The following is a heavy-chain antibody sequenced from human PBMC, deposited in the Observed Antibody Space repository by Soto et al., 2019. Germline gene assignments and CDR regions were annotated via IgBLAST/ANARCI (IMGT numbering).Heavy chain of an antibody. CDR3: ARDPFYDSSGYFDY. V-gene: IGHV3-48*01. CDR2: ISSRGNSI. Sequence: GVLRLSCAASGFTFNSYSMNWVRQAPGKGLEWVSYISSRGNSIYYADSVKGRFTISRDNAKNSLYLQMNSLRAEDTAVYYCARDPFYDSSGYFDYWGQGTLVTVSS. D-gene: IGHD3-22*01. J-gene: IGHJ4*02. CDR1: GFTFNSYS.